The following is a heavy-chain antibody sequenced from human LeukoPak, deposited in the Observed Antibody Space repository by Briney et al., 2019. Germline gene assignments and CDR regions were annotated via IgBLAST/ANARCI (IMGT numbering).Heavy chain of an antibody. D-gene: IGHD3-22*01. CDR2: IIPIFGTA. V-gene: IGHV1-69*05. CDR1: GGTFSRYA. J-gene: IGHJ4*02. Sequence: VKVSCKASGGTFSRYAIGWVRQAPGQGLEWMGRIIPIFGTANYVQKFQGRVTITTDASTSTTYMELSRLRSEDTAVYYCARSYYYDSSGYWRFDYWGQGTLVTASS. CDR3: ARSYYYDSSGYWRFDY.